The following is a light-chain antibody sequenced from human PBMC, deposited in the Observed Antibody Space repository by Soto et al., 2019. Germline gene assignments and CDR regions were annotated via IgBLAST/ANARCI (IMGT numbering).Light chain of an antibody. CDR2: EVT. CDR3: SSYAGSNNVL. CDR1: SSDVGGYNF. V-gene: IGLV2-8*01. Sequence: QSVLTQPPSASGSLGQSVTISCTGTSSDVGGYNFVSWYQQHPGKAPKLMISEVTKRPSGVPDRFSGSKSGNTASLTVSGLQAEDEADYYCSSYAGSNNVLFGGGTKLTVL. J-gene: IGLJ3*02.